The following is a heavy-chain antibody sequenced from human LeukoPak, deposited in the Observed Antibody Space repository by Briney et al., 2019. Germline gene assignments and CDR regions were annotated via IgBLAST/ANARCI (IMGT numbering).Heavy chain of an antibody. V-gene: IGHV3-21*01. Sequence: PGGSLRLSCTASGFTFSSYSMNWVRQAPGKGLEWVSSISSSSGYIYYADSVKGRFTISRDNAKNSLYLQMNSLRAEDTAVYYCARDRGMGSWGQGTLVTVSS. D-gene: IGHD3-10*01. CDR1: GFTFSSYS. CDR2: ISSSSGYI. J-gene: IGHJ5*02. CDR3: ARDRGMGS.